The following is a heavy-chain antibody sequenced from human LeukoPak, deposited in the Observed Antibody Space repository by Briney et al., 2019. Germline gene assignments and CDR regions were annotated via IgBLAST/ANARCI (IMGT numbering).Heavy chain of an antibody. Sequence: SETLSLTCTVSGASISSYYWSWIRQPAGKGFEWIGRIYTDGKTNYNPSLQRRITMSVDTSRNQLSLKLTSVTAADTAVYYRATDPLTWPGWFDPWGQGTLVTVSS. J-gene: IGHJ5*02. V-gene: IGHV4-4*07. CDR2: IYTDGKT. CDR1: GASISSYY. CDR3: ATDPLTWPGWFDP.